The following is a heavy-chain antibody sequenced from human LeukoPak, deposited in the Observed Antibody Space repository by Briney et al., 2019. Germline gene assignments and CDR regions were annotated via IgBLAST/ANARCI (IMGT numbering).Heavy chain of an antibody. CDR3: ARHTGRYYYGSGSYPDY. Sequence: GASVKVSCKASGYTFTSYGISWVRQAPGQGLEWMGWISAYNGNTNYAQKLQGRVTMTTDTSTSTAYMELRSLRSDDTAVYYCARHTGRYYYGSGSYPDYWGQGTLVTVSS. J-gene: IGHJ4*02. CDR1: GYTFTSYG. V-gene: IGHV1-18*01. D-gene: IGHD3-10*01. CDR2: ISAYNGNT.